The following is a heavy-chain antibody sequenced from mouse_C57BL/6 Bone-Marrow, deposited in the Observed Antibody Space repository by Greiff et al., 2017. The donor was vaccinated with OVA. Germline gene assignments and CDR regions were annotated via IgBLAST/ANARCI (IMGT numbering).Heavy chain of an antibody. CDR2: IWSGGST. CDR3: ARKRIYDGYFYAMDY. CDR1: GFSLTSYG. D-gene: IGHD2-3*01. J-gene: IGHJ4*01. Sequence: VKLVESGPGLVQPSQSLSITCTVSGFSLTSYGVHWVRQSPGKGLEWLGVIWSGGSTDDNAAFISRLSISKDNSKSQVFFKMNSLQADDTAIYYCARKRIYDGYFYAMDYWGQGTSVTVSS. V-gene: IGHV2-2*01.